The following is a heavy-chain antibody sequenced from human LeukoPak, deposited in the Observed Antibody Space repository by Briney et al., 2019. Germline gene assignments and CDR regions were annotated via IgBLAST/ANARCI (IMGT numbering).Heavy chain of an antibody. J-gene: IGHJ4*02. V-gene: IGHV3-30-3*01. D-gene: IGHD6-19*01. CDR1: GFTFSSYA. Sequence: PGGSLRLSCAASGFTFSSYAMHWVRQAPGKGLEWVAVISYDGSNKYYADSVKGRFTISRDNSKNTLYLQMNSLRAEDTAVYYCARGGPYSSGAILSYYFDHWGQGTPVTVSS. CDR2: ISYDGSNK. CDR3: ARGGPYSSGAILSYYFDH.